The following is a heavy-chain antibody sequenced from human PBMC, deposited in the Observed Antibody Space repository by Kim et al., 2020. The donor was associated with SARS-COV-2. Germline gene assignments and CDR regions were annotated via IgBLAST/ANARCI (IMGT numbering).Heavy chain of an antibody. V-gene: IGHV3-74*01. J-gene: IGHJ4*02. CDR2: INADGTKT. D-gene: IGHD5-18*01. Sequence: GGSLRLSCAASGFIFSNSWMHWVRQAPGKGLVWVSRINADGTKTNYADSVKGRFTISRDNAKNTLYLQMNSLRDEDTAVYYCTRGYTYCDYWGQGTLVTVSS. CDR1: GFIFSNSW. CDR3: TRGYTYCDY.